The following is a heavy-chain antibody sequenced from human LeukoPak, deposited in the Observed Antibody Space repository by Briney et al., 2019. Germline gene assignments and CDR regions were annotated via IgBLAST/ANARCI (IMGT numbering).Heavy chain of an antibody. Sequence: GGSLRLSCEASEFSFSNYWMTWVRQAPGKGLEWVADINQNGGQSYYVDSVKGRFTLSRDNAKNSLFLQLNSLRAEDTAGYYCVKNSGWYCLDYWGQGITVIVSS. J-gene: IGHJ4*02. CDR1: EFSFSNYW. D-gene: IGHD6-13*01. CDR2: INQNGGQS. V-gene: IGHV3-7*03. CDR3: VKNSGWYCLDY.